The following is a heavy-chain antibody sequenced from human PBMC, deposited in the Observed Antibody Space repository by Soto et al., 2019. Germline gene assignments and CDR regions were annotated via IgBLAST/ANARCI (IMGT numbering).Heavy chain of an antibody. CDR1: GDPLSLGGYY. D-gene: IGHD2-2*01. V-gene: IGHV4-31*03. CDR2: IYHTGTT. J-gene: IGHJ5*02. CDR3: ARDGSSTANWLDP. Sequence: HVQLQESGPGLVKPSQTLSLTCTVSGDPLSLGGYYWTWIRQHPGKGLEWIGYIYHTGTTYYNPSLKSRVNMSLDMVKNEFSLNLASVTAADTAVYYCARDGSSTANWLDPWGQGTRVTVSS.